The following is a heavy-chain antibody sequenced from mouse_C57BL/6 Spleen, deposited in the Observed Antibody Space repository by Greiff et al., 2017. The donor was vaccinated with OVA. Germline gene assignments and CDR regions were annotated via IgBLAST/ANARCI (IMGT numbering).Heavy chain of an antibody. Sequence: VQLQESGAELVKPGASVKLSCKASGYTFTSYWMHWVKQRPGRGLEWIGRIDPNSGGTKYNEKFKSKATLTVDKPSSTAYMQLSSLTSEASAVDYCAITTVVYWYFDVWGTGTTVTVSS. CDR1: GYTFTSYW. V-gene: IGHV1-72*01. D-gene: IGHD1-1*01. CDR2: IDPNSGGT. J-gene: IGHJ1*03. CDR3: AITTVVYWYFDV.